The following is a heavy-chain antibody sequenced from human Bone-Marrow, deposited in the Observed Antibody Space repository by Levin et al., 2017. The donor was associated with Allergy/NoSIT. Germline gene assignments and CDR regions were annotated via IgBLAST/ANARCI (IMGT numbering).Heavy chain of an antibody. Sequence: AASVKVSCKASGYTFTNYGIDWVRQAPGQGLEWMGWIRTYNGDTKYAQKVQGRVTLTTDTATSTAYLELRGLRPDDTAVYYCARDADGFDYWGQGTLVTVSS. CDR2: IRTYNGDT. CDR3: ARDADGFDY. V-gene: IGHV1-18*01. J-gene: IGHJ4*02. D-gene: IGHD5-24*01. CDR1: GYTFTNYG.